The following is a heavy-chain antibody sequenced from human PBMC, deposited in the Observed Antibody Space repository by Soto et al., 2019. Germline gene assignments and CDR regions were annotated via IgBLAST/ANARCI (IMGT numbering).Heavy chain of an antibody. V-gene: IGHV3-11*06. CDR1: GFTFSDYY. CDR3: ARGGLVGPAARPVDS. J-gene: IGHJ4*02. CDR2: ISSSRSYT. D-gene: IGHD2-2*01. Sequence: QVQLVESGGGLVKPGGSLTLSCVASGFTFSDYYMSWIRQAPGKGLEWVSYISSSRSYTHYADSVKGRFTISRDNAKNSLFLQMTSLTVEDTALYYCARGGLVGPAARPVDSWGQGTRVTVSS.